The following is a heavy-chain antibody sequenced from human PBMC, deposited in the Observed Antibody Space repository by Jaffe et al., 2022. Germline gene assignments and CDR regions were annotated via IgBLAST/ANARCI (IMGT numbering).Heavy chain of an antibody. CDR3: AKVGDTDY. V-gene: IGHV3-30*02. J-gene: IGHJ4*02. CDR1: GFTFSSYG. D-gene: IGHD3-16*01. CDR2: IRYDGSNK. Sequence: QVQLVESGGGVVQPGGSLRLSCAASGFTFSSYGMHWVRQAPGKGLEWVAFIRYDGSNKYYADSVKGRFTISRDNSKNTLYLQMNSLRAEDTAVYYCAKVGDTDYWGQGTLVTVSS.